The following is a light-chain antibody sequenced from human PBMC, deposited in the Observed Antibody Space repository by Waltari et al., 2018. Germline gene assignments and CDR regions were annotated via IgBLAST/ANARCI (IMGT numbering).Light chain of an antibody. Sequence: DIQMTQSPSSLSSSLGERVILTCRASQGVSTFLAWFQLKPGKAPKSLIYAASTLPTGISSNFTGSGSGTDFTLTISSLQPGDFATYYCQHYSTFPPTFGGGTRVEI. CDR1: QGVSTF. CDR2: AAS. CDR3: QHYSTFPPT. V-gene: IGKV1-16*02. J-gene: IGKJ4*01.